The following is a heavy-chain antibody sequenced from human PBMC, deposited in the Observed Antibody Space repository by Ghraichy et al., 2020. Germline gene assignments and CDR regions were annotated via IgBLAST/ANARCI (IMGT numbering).Heavy chain of an antibody. CDR1: GGSISSYY. CDR3: ARGRWQWLEKYYFDY. V-gene: IGHV4-59*01. CDR2: IYYSGST. J-gene: IGHJ4*02. D-gene: IGHD6-19*01. Sequence: SETLSLTCTVSGGSISSYYWSWIRQPPGKGLEWIGYIYYSGSTNYNPSLKSRVTISVDTSKNQFSLKLSSVTAADTAVYYCARGRWQWLEKYYFDYWGQGTLVTVSS.